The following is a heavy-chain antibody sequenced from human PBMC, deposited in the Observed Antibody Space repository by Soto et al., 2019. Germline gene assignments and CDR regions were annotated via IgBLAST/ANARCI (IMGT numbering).Heavy chain of an antibody. CDR3: ARVARCSATTSRVPPCYMDI. Sequence: GASVKVSCKASGGTFSSYTLCWVRQAPGQGLEWMGRIIPFLGIANYAENFQDRVTITADKSTGTAYMELNSLRSEDSAVYYCARVARCSATTSRVPPCYMDIWGEGTTVTVSS. V-gene: IGHV1-69*02. CDR1: GGTFSSYT. CDR2: IIPFLGIA. J-gene: IGHJ6*03. D-gene: IGHD1-26*01.